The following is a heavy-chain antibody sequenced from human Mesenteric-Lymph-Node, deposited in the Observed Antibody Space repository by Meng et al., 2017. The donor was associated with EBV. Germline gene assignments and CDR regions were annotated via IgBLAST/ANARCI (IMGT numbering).Heavy chain of an antibody. CDR1: SGSISNSNW. D-gene: IGHD3-16*02. J-gene: IGHJ4*02. Sequence: QLQLHASGPGLVKPSGTLSLTCAVSSGSISNSNWWSWVRQPPGKGLQWIGEIFHSGGTNYNPSLKSRVTISVDKSKNQFSLKVNSLTAADTAVYYCARITFGGAIGDWGQGTLVTVSS. V-gene: IGHV4-4*02. CDR3: ARITFGGAIGD. CDR2: IFHSGGT.